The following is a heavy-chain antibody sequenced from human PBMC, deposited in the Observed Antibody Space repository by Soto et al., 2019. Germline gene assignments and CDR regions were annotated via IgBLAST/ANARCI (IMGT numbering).Heavy chain of an antibody. J-gene: IGHJ5*02. V-gene: IGHV4-31*01. CDR2: IYYSGST. CDR3: ANNSRRTNWFHP. D-gene: IGHD1-20*01. CDR1: GGSISSGGYY. Sequence: QVQLQESGPGLVKPSQTLSLTCTVSGGSISSGGYYWSWIRQHPGKGLEWIGYIYYSGSTYYNPSLKSAATIPVRLSKSEFCPKLSSVTAADTAVYYCANNSRRTNWFHPWGQGTLVTVS.